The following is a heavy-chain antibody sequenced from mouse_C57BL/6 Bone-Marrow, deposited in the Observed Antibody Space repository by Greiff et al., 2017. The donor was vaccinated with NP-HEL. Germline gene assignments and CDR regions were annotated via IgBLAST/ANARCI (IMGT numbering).Heavy chain of an antibody. V-gene: IGHV10-1*01. Sequence: EVQRVESGGGLVQPKGSLKLSCAASGFSFNTYAMNWVRQAPGKGLEWVARIRSKSNNYATYYADSVKDRFTISRDDSESMLYLQMNNLKTEDTAMYYCVRHRGSFYYGNSYYAMDYWGQGTSVTVSS. CDR3: VRHRGSFYYGNSYYAMDY. J-gene: IGHJ4*01. D-gene: IGHD2-1*01. CDR1: GFSFNTYA. CDR2: IRSKSNNYAT.